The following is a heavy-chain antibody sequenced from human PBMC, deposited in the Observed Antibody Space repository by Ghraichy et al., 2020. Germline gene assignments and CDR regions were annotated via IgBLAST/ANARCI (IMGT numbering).Heavy chain of an antibody. D-gene: IGHD5-12*01. CDR1: GFTFSSYS. CDR2: ISSSSSYI. J-gene: IGHJ4*01. V-gene: IGHV3-21*01. CDR3: ASLYSGYDTFDY. Sequence: SCAASGFTFSSYSMNWVRQAPGKGLEWVSSISSSSSYIYYADSVKGRFTISRDNAKNSLYLQMNSLRAEDTAVYYCASLYSGYDTFDYWGHGTLVTVSS.